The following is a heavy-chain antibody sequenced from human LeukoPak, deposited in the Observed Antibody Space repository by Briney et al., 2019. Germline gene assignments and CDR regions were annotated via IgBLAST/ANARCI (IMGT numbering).Heavy chain of an antibody. Sequence: SEALSLTCTVSGGSISSGDYYWSWIRQPPGKGLEWIGYIYYSGSTYYNPSLKSRVTISVDTSKNQFSLKLSSVTAADTAVYYCARKYSGYYYGMDVWGQGTTVTVSS. CDR2: IYYSGST. V-gene: IGHV4-30-4*01. CDR1: GGSISSGDYY. CDR3: ARKYSGYYYGMDV. J-gene: IGHJ6*02. D-gene: IGHD3-22*01.